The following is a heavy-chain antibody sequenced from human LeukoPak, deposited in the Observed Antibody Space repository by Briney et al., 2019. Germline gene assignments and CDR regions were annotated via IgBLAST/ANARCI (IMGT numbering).Heavy chain of an antibody. CDR2: ISSSSSYI. J-gene: IGHJ4*02. V-gene: IGHV3-21*01. D-gene: IGHD2-15*01. CDR1: GFTFSSYS. CDR3: ARDCSGGSCYERSFDY. Sequence: GGSPRLSCAASGFTFSSYSMNWVRQAPGKGLEWVSSISSSSSYIYYADSVKGRFTISRDNAKNSLYLQMNSLRAEDTAVYYCARDCSGGSCYERSFDYWGQGTLVTVSS.